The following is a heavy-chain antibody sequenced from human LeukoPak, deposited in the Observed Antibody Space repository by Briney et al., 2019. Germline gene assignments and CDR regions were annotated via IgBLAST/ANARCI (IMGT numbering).Heavy chain of an antibody. CDR1: GDSLSSSF. Sequence: SETLSLTCTVSGDSLSSSFWSWIGQPAGKGLEWIGYIYYSGSTNYNPSLKSRVTISVDTSKNQFSLKLSSVTAADTAVYYCASYMTTVTTQGWFDPWGQGTLVTVSS. CDR3: ASYMTTVTTQGWFDP. CDR2: IYYSGST. D-gene: IGHD4-17*01. J-gene: IGHJ5*02. V-gene: IGHV4-59*01.